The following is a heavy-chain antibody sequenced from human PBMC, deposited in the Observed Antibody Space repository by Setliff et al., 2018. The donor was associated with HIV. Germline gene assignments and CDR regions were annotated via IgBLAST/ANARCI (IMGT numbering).Heavy chain of an antibody. J-gene: IGHJ4*02. CDR3: TRHSTDPWSLLDY. V-gene: IGHV3-73*01. D-gene: IGHD1-1*01. Sequence: LRLSCAASGFTFSGSAMHWVRQASGKGLEWVGRIRSKGYGSATAYAASVKGRFTISRDDSKNTAYLQMDSLKTEDTAVYYCTRHSTDPWSLLDYWGQGTLVTVS. CDR2: IRSKGYGSAT. CDR1: GFTFSGSA.